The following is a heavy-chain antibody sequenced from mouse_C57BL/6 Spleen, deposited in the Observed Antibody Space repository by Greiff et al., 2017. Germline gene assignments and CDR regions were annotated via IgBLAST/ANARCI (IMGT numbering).Heavy chain of an antibody. J-gene: IGHJ3*01. Sequence: VQLQQSGAELVRPGASVTLSCKASGYTFTDYEMHWVKQTPVHGLEWIGAIDPETGGTAYNQKFKGKAILTADKSSSTAYMELRSLTSEDSAVYYCFYYSNYWFAYWGQGTLVTVSA. CDR2: IDPETGGT. D-gene: IGHD2-5*01. V-gene: IGHV1-15*01. CDR1: GYTFTDYE. CDR3: FYYSNYWFAY.